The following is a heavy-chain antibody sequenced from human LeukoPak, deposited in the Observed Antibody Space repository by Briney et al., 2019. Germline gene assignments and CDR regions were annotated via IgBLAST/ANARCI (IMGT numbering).Heavy chain of an antibody. D-gene: IGHD6-13*01. CDR2: ISYDGSNK. Sequence: GGSLRPSCAASGFTFSSYGMHWVRQAPGKGLEWVAVISYDGSNKYYADSVKGRFTISRDNSKNTLYLQMNSLRAEDTAVYYCAKDSRSQRYSSSWSLVDYWGQGTLVTVSS. CDR1: GFTFSSYG. J-gene: IGHJ4*02. CDR3: AKDSRSQRYSSSWSLVDY. V-gene: IGHV3-30*18.